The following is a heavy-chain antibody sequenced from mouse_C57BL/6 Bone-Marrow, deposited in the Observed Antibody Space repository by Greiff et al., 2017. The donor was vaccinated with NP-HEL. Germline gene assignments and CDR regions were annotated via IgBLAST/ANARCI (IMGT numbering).Heavy chain of an antibody. CDR3: AREGLLFALFDY. V-gene: IGHV1-59*01. CDR1: GYTFTSYW. CDR2: IDPSDSYT. Sequence: QVQLKQPGAELVRPGTSVKLSCKASGYTFTSYWMHWVKQRPGQGLEWIGVIDPSDSYTNYNQKFKGKATLTVDTSSSTAYMQLSSLTSEDSAVYYCAREGLLFALFDYWGQGTTLTVSS. D-gene: IGHD1-1*02. J-gene: IGHJ2*01.